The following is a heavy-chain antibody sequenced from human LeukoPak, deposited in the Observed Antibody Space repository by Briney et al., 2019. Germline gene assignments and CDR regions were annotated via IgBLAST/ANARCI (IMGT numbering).Heavy chain of an antibody. CDR2: IYHNENT. D-gene: IGHD4-17*01. CDR3: ARLTVTTGAFGV. J-gene: IGHJ3*01. V-gene: IGHV4-30-2*01. CDR1: GGSINSGGDS. Sequence: PSETLSLTCAVSGGSINSGGDSWGWIRQPPGGGLEWIGYIYHNENTYYNPSLKSRVIISLDTSKIQFSLNLSSVTAADTAVYYCARLTVTTGAFGVWSQGTMVTVSS.